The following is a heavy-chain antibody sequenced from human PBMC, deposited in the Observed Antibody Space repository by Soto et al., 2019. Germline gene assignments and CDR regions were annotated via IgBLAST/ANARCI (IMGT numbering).Heavy chain of an antibody. J-gene: IGHJ1*01. D-gene: IGHD3-10*01. CDR2: LNDSGST. Sequence: PSETLSLTCAVYGGSFSGYYCSWIRQLPGKGLEWIGELNDSGSTNYNASLKSRVSISVDTSKNQFSLKLSSVTAADTAVYYCARGRGGVQHWGQGTLVTVS. CDR1: GGSFSGYY. CDR3: ARGRGGVQH. V-gene: IGHV4-34*01.